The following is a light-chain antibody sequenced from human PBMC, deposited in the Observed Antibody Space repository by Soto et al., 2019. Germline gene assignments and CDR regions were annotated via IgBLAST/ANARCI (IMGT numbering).Light chain of an antibody. CDR1: SSDVGGYNY. CDR2: DVS. CDR3: SSYTNSSIV. V-gene: IGLV2-14*01. Sequence: QSALTQPASVSGSPGQSITISCTGTSSDVGGYNYVSWYQRRPGKAPKLMIYDVSNRPSGVSNRFSVSKSGNTASLTISGLQAEDEADYYCSSYTNSSIVFGTGTKLTVL. J-gene: IGLJ1*01.